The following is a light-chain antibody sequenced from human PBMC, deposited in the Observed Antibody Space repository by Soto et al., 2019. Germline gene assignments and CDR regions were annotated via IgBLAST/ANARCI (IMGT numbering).Light chain of an antibody. CDR2: WVF. CDR1: SSDVGGYNY. Sequence: QSALTQPASVSGSPGQSITISCTGTSSDVGGYNYVSWYQQHPGTAPKLVIYWVFNRPSGISNRFSGSRSSNTASLTISGLQADDEAECYCNSYTTSSTFVFGSGTKLTVL. CDR3: NSYTTSSTFV. J-gene: IGLJ1*01. V-gene: IGLV2-14*01.